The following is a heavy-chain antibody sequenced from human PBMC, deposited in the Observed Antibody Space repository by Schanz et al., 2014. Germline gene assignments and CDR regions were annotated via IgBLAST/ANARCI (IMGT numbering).Heavy chain of an antibody. Sequence: QVQLVESGGGVVQPGRSLRLSCAASGFTFSSHGMHWVRQAPAKGLEWVAVVGDTGTTKFYADSVKGRFTISRDNSKNTLYVQMNSLRPEDTAVYYCAKAQEGRDSAGSHLFDYWGQGNLVTVSS. J-gene: IGHJ4*02. CDR1: GFTFSSHG. CDR2: VGDTGTTK. CDR3: AKAQEGRDSAGSHLFDY. V-gene: IGHV3-30*18. D-gene: IGHD2-21*02.